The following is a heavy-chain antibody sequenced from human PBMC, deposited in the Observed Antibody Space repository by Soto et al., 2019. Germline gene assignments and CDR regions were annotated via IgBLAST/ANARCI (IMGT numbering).Heavy chain of an antibody. Sequence: GESLKISCAASGFTFSSYWMSWVRQAPGKGLEWVANIKQDGSEKYYVDSVKGRFTISRDNAKNSLYLQMNSLRAEDTAVYYCARTGDVVPAFAFDIWGQGTMVTVSS. J-gene: IGHJ3*02. V-gene: IGHV3-7*01. D-gene: IGHD2-2*01. CDR3: ARTGDVVPAFAFDI. CDR1: GFTFSSYW. CDR2: IKQDGSEK.